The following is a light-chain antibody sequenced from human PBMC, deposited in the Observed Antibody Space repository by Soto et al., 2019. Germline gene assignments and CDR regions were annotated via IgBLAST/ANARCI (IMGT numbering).Light chain of an antibody. J-gene: IGKJ3*01. V-gene: IGKV3-15*01. CDR3: QQYNNWPPIT. CDR1: QSVSSN. CDR2: GAS. Sequence: ITMTQSPATLSVSPGERATLSCRASQSVSSNLAWFQQKPGQAPRLLIYGASTRATGIPARFSGSGSGTEFTLIISSLQSEDSAVYYCQQYNNWPPITFGPGTRVDVK.